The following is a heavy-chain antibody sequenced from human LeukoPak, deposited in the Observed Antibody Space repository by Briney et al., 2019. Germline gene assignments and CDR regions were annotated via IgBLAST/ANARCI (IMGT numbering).Heavy chain of an antibody. V-gene: IGHV3-23*01. CDR2: ISGSGGST. CDR1: GFTFSGYA. D-gene: IGHD4/OR15-4a*01. J-gene: IGHJ4*02. Sequence: GGSLSFSGAASGFTFSGYARSWVGQAPGKGLEWVSAISGSGGSTYYADSVKGRFTISRDNSKNTLYLQMNSLRAEDTAVYYCAKLPGAIDYWGQGTLVTVSS. CDR3: AKLPGAIDY.